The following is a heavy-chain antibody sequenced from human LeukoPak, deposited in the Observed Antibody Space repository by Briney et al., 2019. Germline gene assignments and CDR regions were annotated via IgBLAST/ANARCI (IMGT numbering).Heavy chain of an antibody. V-gene: IGHV4-34*01. J-gene: IGHJ4*02. CDR1: GGSFGGYY. Sequence: SETLSLXCAVYGGSFGGYYWSWIRQPPGKGLEWVGEINHSGSTNYNPSLKSRVPLSVDTSKNQFSLKLSSVTAADTAVYYCAVSARGSYSFDYWGQGTLVTVSS. CDR2: INHSGST. CDR3: AVSARGSYSFDY. D-gene: IGHD1-26*01.